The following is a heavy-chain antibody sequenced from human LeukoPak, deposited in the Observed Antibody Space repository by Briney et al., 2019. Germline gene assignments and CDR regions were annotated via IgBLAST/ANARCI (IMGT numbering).Heavy chain of an antibody. CDR1: GFTFSSYE. J-gene: IGHJ4*02. CDR3: ARAPGAYYYDSSGYDY. V-gene: IGHV3-48*03. Sequence: GGSLRLSCVASGFTFSSYEMNWVRQAPGKGLEWVSYISSSGSTTYYGDSVKGRFTISRDNAKDLLYLQMSSLRAEDTAVYYCARAPGAYYYDSSGYDYWGQGTLVTASS. D-gene: IGHD3-22*01. CDR2: ISSSGSTT.